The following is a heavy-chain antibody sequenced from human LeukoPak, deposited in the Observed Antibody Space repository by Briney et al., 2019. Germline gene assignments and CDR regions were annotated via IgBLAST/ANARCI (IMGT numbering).Heavy chain of an antibody. Sequence: SETLSLTCTVSGGSIRGVYWNWIRQPPRKGLDWFGYSHTSGSTSFNPSLKSRLSFSIDTSKNQVSLRLSPVTATDTAVYYCTRRRGGWGEGEFDFWGQGIPVTVST. CDR2: SHTSGST. J-gene: IGHJ4*02. CDR3: TRRRGGWGEGEFDF. V-gene: IGHV4-4*09. CDR1: GGSIRGVY. D-gene: IGHD3-16*01.